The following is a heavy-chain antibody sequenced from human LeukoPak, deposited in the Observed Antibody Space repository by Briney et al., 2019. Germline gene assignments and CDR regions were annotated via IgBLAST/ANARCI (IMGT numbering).Heavy chain of an antibody. J-gene: IGHJ4*02. D-gene: IGHD6-13*01. V-gene: IGHV4-39*01. CDR3: ARLSSWAKFDY. CDR2: IYYSGST. CDR1: GGSISSSSYY. Sequence: SETLSLTCTVSGGSISSSSYYWGWIRQPPGKGLEWIGSIYYSGSTYYNPSLKSRVTISVDTSKNQFSPKLSPVTAADTAVYYCARLSSWAKFDYWGQGTLVTVSS.